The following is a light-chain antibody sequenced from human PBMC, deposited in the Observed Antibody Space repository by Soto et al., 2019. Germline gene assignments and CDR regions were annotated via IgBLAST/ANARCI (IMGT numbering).Light chain of an antibody. CDR2: GAS. V-gene: IGKV3-15*01. CDR3: QQYHTWPVT. CDR1: QGINRK. Sequence: ETVLTHAPGTMSYSPGDRESFSCRASQGINRKLAWYQHKAGQAPRLLISGASTGATGIPARFSGSGSGTEFTLTINSLQSEDSAVYYCQQYHTWPVTFGGGTKWIS. J-gene: IGKJ4*01.